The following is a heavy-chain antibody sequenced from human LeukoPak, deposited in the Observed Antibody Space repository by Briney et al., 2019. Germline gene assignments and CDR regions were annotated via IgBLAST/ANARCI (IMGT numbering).Heavy chain of an antibody. CDR2: ISASGDST. CDR1: GSTFRSYG. CDR3: AKPAYYGSGSPFDC. Sequence: GGSLRLSCAASGSTFRSYGMIWVRQAPGKGLEWVSSISASGDSTYYADSVKGRFTISRDSSKSTLYLQMNSLRAEDTAVYFCAKPAYYGSGSPFDCWGQGTLVTVSS. J-gene: IGHJ4*02. D-gene: IGHD3-10*01. V-gene: IGHV3-23*01.